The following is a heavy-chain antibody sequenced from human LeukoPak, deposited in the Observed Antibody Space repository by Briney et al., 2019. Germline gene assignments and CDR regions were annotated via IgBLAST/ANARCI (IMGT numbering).Heavy chain of an antibody. V-gene: IGHV4-59*01. Sequence: SETLSLTCTISGGSISSYYWNWIRQPPGKGLEWIGYFYYSGNTNYNPPLKSRLTISLDTSKNQFSLKLSSVTAADTAVYYCASARVVDTPMSYYMDVWGKGTTVTVSS. CDR2: FYYSGNT. CDR3: ASARVVDTPMSYYMDV. D-gene: IGHD5-18*01. CDR1: GGSISSYY. J-gene: IGHJ6*03.